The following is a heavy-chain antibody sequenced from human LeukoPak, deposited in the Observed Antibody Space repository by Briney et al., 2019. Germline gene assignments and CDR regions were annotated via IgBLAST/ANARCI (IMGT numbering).Heavy chain of an antibody. V-gene: IGHV3-74*01. CDR2: INSDGSST. J-gene: IGHJ6*03. D-gene: IGHD3-22*01. Sequence: GGSLRLSCAASGFTFSSYWMHWVRQAPGKGLVWVSRINSDGSSTSYADSVKGRFTISRDNAKNTLYLQMNSLRAEDTAVYYCARDPPTTMIVVVTAHYMDVWGKGTTVTVSS. CDR1: GFTFSSYW. CDR3: ARDPPTTMIVVVTAHYMDV.